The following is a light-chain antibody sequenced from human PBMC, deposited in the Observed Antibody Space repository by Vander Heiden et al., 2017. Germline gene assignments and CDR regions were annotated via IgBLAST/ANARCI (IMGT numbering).Light chain of an antibody. CDR2: DTS. V-gene: IGLV7-46*01. J-gene: IGLJ3*02. CDR1: PGTVTSGHY. Sequence: QAVVTQEPSLTVSPGGTATLTGASSPGTVTSGHYPYWFQQKPGQAPMTLIYDTSSKQSWTPARFSGSLLGGKAALTLSGAQPEDEGDYYCLLTYSGGRVFGGGTKVTVL. CDR3: LLTYSGGRV.